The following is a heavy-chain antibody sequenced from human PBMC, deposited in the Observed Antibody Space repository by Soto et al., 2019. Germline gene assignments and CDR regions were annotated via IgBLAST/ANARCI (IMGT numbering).Heavy chain of an antibody. CDR1: GGSISSYY. Sequence: QVRLQESGPGLVKPSETLSLTCTVSGGSISSYYWSWIRQPPGKGLEWIGYMYNTGSTIYNPSRKGRVTISVDTSKNQYSLKLNSVTAADTAVYYCARDLWGYCGADCYPLDVWGQGTTVTVSS. D-gene: IGHD2-21*02. CDR2: MYNTGST. V-gene: IGHV4-59*01. J-gene: IGHJ6*02. CDR3: ARDLWGYCGADCYPLDV.